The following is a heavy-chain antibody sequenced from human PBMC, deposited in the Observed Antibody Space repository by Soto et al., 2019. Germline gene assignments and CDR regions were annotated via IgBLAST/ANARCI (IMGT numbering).Heavy chain of an antibody. Sequence: QVQLQESGPGLGKPSETLSLTCTVPGGSISSYDWSWIRQPPGKGLEWIGYIYYSGSTNYNPSLKSRVTLPVGTSNNQFSLNLRSVPAADTAVYYCARLEGEYSSSYYFDSWGQGTLVTVSS. CDR3: ARLEGEYSSSYYFDS. CDR1: GGSISSYD. CDR2: IYYSGST. V-gene: IGHV4-59*08. J-gene: IGHJ4*02. D-gene: IGHD6-6*01.